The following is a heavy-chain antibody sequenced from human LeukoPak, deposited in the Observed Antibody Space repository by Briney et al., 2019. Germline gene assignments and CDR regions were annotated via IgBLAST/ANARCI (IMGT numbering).Heavy chain of an antibody. J-gene: IGHJ6*02. CDR1: GFTFSSYA. CDR2: ISGSGGST. CDR3: AKVQFLEWSEGGMDV. D-gene: IGHD3-3*01. Sequence: AGGSLRLSCAASGFTFSSYAMSWVRQAPGKGLEWVSAISGSGGSTYYADSVKGRFTISRDNSKNTLYLQMNSLRAEDTAVYYCAKVQFLEWSEGGMDVWGQGTTVTVSS. V-gene: IGHV3-23*01.